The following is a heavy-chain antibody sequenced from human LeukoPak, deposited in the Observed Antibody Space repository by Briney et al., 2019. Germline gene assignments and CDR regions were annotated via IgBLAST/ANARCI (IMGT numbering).Heavy chain of an antibody. J-gene: IGHJ3*02. D-gene: IGHD5-18*01. CDR1: GGSISSSAYY. V-gene: IGHV4-39*07. Sequence: SETLSLTCTVSGGSISSSAYYWGWIRQPPGKGLEWIGNIYYSGSTYYNPSLKSRVTISVDTSKNQFSLKLSSVTAADTAVYYCATTPQRGYSYGWGTDAFDIWGQGTMVTVSS. CDR3: ATTPQRGYSYGWGTDAFDI. CDR2: IYYSGST.